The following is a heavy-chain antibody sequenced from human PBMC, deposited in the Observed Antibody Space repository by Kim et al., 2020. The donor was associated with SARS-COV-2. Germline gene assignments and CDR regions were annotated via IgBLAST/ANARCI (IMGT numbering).Heavy chain of an antibody. D-gene: IGHD4-4*01. CDR2: INPSVGTT. V-gene: IGHV1-46*01. CDR3: ARADTLTTYYFYYYMDV. CDR1: GYIFTDNY. Sequence: ASVKVSCKTSGYIFTDNYVHWVRQAPGQGLEWMGIINPSVGTTGYAQKFQGRLTMTRDTSASTVYMELSSLRSEDTAIYYCARADTLTTYYFYYYMDVWG. J-gene: IGHJ6*03.